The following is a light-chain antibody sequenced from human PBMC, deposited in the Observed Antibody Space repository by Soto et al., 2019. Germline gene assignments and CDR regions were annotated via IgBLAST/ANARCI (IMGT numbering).Light chain of an antibody. J-gene: IGKJ2*01. Sequence: EIVLTQSPGTLSLSPGERAVLSCRASQTFTNDYLAWYRQRPGQAPRLLIYGASSRATGTPDRFSGSGSGTDFTLIMSRLEPEDSAVYFCQQYGASPYTFGQGTKLEIK. CDR2: GAS. CDR3: QQYGASPYT. V-gene: IGKV3-20*01. CDR1: QTFTNDY.